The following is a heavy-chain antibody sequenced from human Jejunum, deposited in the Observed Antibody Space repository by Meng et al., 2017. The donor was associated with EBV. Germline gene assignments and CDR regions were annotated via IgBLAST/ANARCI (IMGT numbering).Heavy chain of an antibody. Sequence: VQVVQSGSGVKPPGASVKVSCKASGYSFTSRAMHWVRQAPGQGLEWMGWINTDTRNPTYAQGLTGRFVFSLDTSVSTAYLQISSLKAEDTAVYYCARGEGGYCSSSSCYLGTWGQGTLVTVSS. J-gene: IGHJ4*02. CDR2: INTDTRNP. D-gene: IGHD2-2*01. CDR3: ARGEGGYCSSSSCYLGT. V-gene: IGHV7-4-1*02. CDR1: GYSFTSRA.